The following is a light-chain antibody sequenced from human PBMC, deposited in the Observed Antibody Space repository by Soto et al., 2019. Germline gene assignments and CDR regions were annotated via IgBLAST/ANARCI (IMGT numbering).Light chain of an antibody. CDR2: DAS. CDR1: QSISSW. Sequence: DIQMTQSPSTLSASVGDRVTITCRACQSISSWLAWYQQKPGKAPKLLIYDASSLESGVPSRFSGSGSGTEFTLTISSLQPDDFATYYCQQYNSYSETFGQGTKV. J-gene: IGKJ1*01. CDR3: QQYNSYSET. V-gene: IGKV1-5*01.